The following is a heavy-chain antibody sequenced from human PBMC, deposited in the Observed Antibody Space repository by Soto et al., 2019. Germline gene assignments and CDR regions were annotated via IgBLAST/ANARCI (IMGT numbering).Heavy chain of an antibody. J-gene: IGHJ6*02. Sequence: QVQLVQSGAEVKKPGSSVKVSCKASVGTFSSYAISWVRQAPGQGLEWMGGIIPIFGTANYAQKFQGRVTITADKSTSTAYMELSSLRSEDTAVYYCAAYSGSYPHYYYYGMDVWGQRTTVTVSS. CDR1: VGTFSSYA. CDR3: AAYSGSYPHYYYYGMDV. CDR2: IIPIFGTA. V-gene: IGHV1-69*06. D-gene: IGHD1-26*01.